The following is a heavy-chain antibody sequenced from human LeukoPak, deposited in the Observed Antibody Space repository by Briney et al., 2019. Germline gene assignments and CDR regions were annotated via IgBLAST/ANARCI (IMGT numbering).Heavy chain of an antibody. J-gene: IGHJ4*02. Sequence: GGSLRLSCAASGFTFSKYAMSWVRQAPGKGLEWVSAISPSDGNTFYADSVKGRFTISRDNSENTLYLQMNSLRAEDTAVYYCARYAEYAVSTPCYWGQGTLVTVSA. CDR2: ISPSDGNT. CDR3: ARYAEYAVSTPCY. CDR1: GFTFSKYA. D-gene: IGHD2-8*01. V-gene: IGHV3-23*01.